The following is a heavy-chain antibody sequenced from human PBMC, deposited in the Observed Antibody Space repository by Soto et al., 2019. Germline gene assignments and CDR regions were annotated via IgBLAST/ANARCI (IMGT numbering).Heavy chain of an antibody. Sequence: QVQLVESGGGVVQPGRSLRLSCAASGFTFSTFGMHWVRQAPGKGLEWVAAISYDGSNKYYADSVKGRFTSSRDNSKNTLYLQMNGLRAEDTAVYYCASAFRRAGGWDFDYWGQGTLVTVSS. CDR3: ASAFRRAGGWDFDY. CDR2: ISYDGSNK. J-gene: IGHJ4*02. D-gene: IGHD1-26*01. V-gene: IGHV3-30*03. CDR1: GFTFSTFG.